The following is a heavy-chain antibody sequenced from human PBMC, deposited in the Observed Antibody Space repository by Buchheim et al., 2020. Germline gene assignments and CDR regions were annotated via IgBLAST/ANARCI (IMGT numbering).Heavy chain of an antibody. CDR1: GGTFSSYA. CDR2: IIPILGIA. J-gene: IGHJ6*02. Sequence: QVQLVQSGAEVKKPGSSVKVSCKASGGTFSSYAISWVRQAPGQGLEWMGRIIPILGIANYAQKFKGRVKITADKYTSTAYMELSSLRSEDTAVYYCARTLIVVVPAALRNYYYYGMDVWGQGTT. CDR3: ARTLIVVVPAALRNYYYYGMDV. D-gene: IGHD2-2*01. V-gene: IGHV1-69*04.